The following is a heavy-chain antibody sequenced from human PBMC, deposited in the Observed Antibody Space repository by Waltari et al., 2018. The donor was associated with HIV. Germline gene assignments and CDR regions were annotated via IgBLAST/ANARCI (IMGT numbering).Heavy chain of an antibody. J-gene: IGHJ5*02. CDR2: ISWRSGNI. V-gene: IGHV3-9*01. Sequence: EVQLVASGGDLVQPGGSLRFSCAAFGSRFDDYAMHWVRQAPGKGLEWGSGISWRSGNIAYADSVRGRFTISRDNAKNSLYLRMNSLRPDDTGFYYCARGPMYKWFDPWGQGTLVTVSS. CDR1: GSRFDDYA. D-gene: IGHD3-10*02. CDR3: ARGPMYKWFDP.